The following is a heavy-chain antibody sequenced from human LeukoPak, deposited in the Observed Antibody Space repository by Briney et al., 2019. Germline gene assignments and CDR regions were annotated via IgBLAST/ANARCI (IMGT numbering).Heavy chain of an antibody. CDR1: GFTFSNAW. J-gene: IGHJ5*02. CDR3: TTLRQTRPDIVVVPTWFDP. CDR2: IKSKTDGGTT. D-gene: IGHD2-2*01. V-gene: IGHV3-15*01. Sequence: GGSLRLSCAASGFTFSNAWMSWVRQAPGKGLEWVGRIKSKTDGGTTDYAAPVKGRFTISRDDSKNTLYLQMNSLKTEDTAVYYCTTLRQTRPDIVVVPTWFDPWGQGTLVTVSS.